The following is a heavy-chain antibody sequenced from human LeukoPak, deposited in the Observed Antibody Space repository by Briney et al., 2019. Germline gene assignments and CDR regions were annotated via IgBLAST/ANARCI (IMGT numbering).Heavy chain of an antibody. D-gene: IGHD5-12*01. J-gene: IGHJ2*01. CDR1: GFTFSSYS. CDR3: ARDYEEGWYFDL. V-gene: IGHV3-21*01. CDR2: ISSSSSYI. Sequence: GGSLRLSCAASGFTFSSYSMNWVRQAPGKGLEWVSSISSSSSYIYYADSVKGRFTISRDNAKNSLYLQMNSLRAEDTAVYYCARDYEEGWYFDLWGRGTLVTVSS.